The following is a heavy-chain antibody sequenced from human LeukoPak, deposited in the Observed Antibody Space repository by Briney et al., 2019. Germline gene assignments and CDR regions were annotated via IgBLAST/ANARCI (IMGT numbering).Heavy chain of an antibody. CDR3: ATALRDYYDSSGSDAFDI. CDR2: FDPEDGET. J-gene: IGHJ3*02. CDR1: GYTLTELS. D-gene: IGHD3-22*01. V-gene: IGHV1-24*01. Sequence: ASVKVSCKVSGYTLTELSMHWVRQAPGKGLEWMGGFDPEDGETIYAQKFQGRVTMTEDTSTDTAYMELSSLRSEDMAVYYCATALRDYYDSSGSDAFDIWGQGTMVTVSS.